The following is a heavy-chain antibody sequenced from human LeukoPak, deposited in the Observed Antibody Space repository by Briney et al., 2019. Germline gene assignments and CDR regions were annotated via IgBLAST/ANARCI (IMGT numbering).Heavy chain of an antibody. D-gene: IGHD3-10*01. CDR2: INPSGGST. V-gene: IGHV1-46*01. Sequence: ASVKVSCKASGYTFTSYYMHWVRQAPGQGLEWMGIINPSGGSTSYAQKFQGRVAMTRDTSTSTVYMELSSLRSEDTAVYYCARARMVPQFDYWGQGTLVTVSS. CDR1: GYTFTSYY. J-gene: IGHJ4*02. CDR3: ARARMVPQFDY.